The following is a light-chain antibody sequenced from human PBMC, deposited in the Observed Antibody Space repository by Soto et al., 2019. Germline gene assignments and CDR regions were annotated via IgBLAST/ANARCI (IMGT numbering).Light chain of an antibody. V-gene: IGLV4-69*01. CDR2: LNRDGSH. Sequence: QAVLTQSPSASASLGASVKLTCTLSRGHSNYAIAWHQQQPEKGTRYLMKLNRDGSHSKGDGIPNRFSGSSSGAERYLTISSLQSEDEADYYCQTWGTGIVIFGGGTKLTVL. J-gene: IGLJ2*01. CDR1: RGHSNYA. CDR3: QTWGTGIVI.